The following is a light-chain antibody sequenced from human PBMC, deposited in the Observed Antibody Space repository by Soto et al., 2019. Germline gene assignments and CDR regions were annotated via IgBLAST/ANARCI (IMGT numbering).Light chain of an antibody. CDR3: QQANSFHLT. CDR2: TGS. CDR1: QGISNW. Sequence: DIQMTQSPSSVSASVGDRVSITCRASQGISNWLAWYQQKPGRAPKLLIYTGSSLQSGVPSRFSGTGSVTDFTLTISSLQPEDVATYYCQQANSFHLTFGGGTKVEIK. J-gene: IGKJ4*01. V-gene: IGKV1-12*01.